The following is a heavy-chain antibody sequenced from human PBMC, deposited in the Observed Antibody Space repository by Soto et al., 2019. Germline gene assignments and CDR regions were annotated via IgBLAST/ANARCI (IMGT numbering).Heavy chain of an antibody. CDR2: ISGSGDT. Sequence: EVQLLVSGGGLVQPGGSLRLSCAASGLTFSSYGMTWVRQAPGKGLEWVSAISGSGDTYNVDSLKGRFTISRDNSKSTLFLQMNSLRAEDTAVYYCATYGGDSGGFEYFKYWGQGTLVTVSS. CDR1: GLTFSSYG. J-gene: IGHJ1*01. V-gene: IGHV3-23*01. D-gene: IGHD2-21*02. CDR3: ATYGGDSGGFEYFKY.